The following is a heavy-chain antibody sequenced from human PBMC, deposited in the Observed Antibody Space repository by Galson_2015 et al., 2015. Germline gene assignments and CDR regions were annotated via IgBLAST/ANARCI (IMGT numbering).Heavy chain of an antibody. CDR1: GGTFSSYA. CDR3: ARRKYCSGITSRDYGIDV. J-gene: IGHJ6*02. V-gene: IGHV1-69*10. CDR2: IIPIFGIA. Sequence: SVKVSCQASGGTFSSYATSWARQAPGQGLEWMGGIIPIFGIANYAQKFQGRVTTTAGKSTSTAYMELSSLRSEDTAVYYCARRKYCSGITSRDYGIDVWGQGTPVTVSS. D-gene: IGHD3-10*01.